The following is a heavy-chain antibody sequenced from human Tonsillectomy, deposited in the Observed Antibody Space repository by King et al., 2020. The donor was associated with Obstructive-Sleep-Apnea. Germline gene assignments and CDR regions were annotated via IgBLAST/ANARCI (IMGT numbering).Heavy chain of an antibody. Sequence: QVQLVESGGGVVQPGRSLRLSCEVSGFNFSSYTMHWVRQTPGKGLEWVAVISYDASNKYYADSVKGRFTISRDNSKNTLCLQMNSLRIEDTAVYYCARDPYLGDYYSWGGSNFDLWGRGTLVTVSS. D-gene: IGHD4-17*01. V-gene: IGHV3-30*04. CDR2: ISYDASNK. CDR3: ARDPYLGDYYSWGGSNFDL. CDR1: GFNFSSYT. J-gene: IGHJ2*01.